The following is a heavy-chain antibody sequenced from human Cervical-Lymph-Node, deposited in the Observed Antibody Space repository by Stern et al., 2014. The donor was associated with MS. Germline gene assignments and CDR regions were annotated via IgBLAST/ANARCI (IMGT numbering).Heavy chain of an antibody. V-gene: IGHV1-2*06. CDR2: INPFSGVS. J-gene: IGHJ3*02. Sequence: QVQLVESGPEVKKPGASMKVSCKASRFTFIGFYIQWVRQAPGQGLEWLGQINPFSGVSNFAQNLQGRVTMSRDASRSTAYMELTSLTSDDTAVYYCASREMGRHGFDIWGQGTTLIVSS. CDR3: ASREMGRHGFDI. D-gene: IGHD2-8*01. CDR1: RFTFIGFY.